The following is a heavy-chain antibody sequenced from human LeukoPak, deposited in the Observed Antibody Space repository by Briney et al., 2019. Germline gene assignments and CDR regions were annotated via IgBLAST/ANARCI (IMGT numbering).Heavy chain of an antibody. D-gene: IGHD4/OR15-4a*01. CDR3: ARDRRLWNMDV. J-gene: IGHJ6*03. V-gene: IGHV3-74*01. CDR1: GFTLSSYW. Sequence: GGSLRLSCAASGFTLSSYWMHWVRQAPGKGLVWVSRINSDGSSTSYADSVKGRFTISRDNAKNTLYLQMNSLRAEDTAVYYCARDRRLWNMDVWGTGTTVTISS. CDR2: INSDGSST.